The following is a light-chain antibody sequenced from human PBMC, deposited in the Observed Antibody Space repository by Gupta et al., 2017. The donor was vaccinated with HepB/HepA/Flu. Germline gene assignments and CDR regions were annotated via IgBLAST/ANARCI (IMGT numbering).Light chain of an antibody. CDR3: AAWDDSLSGVV. CDR2: RNN. J-gene: IGLJ2*01. V-gene: IGLV1-47*01. Sequence: QSVLTQPPSASGTPGQRVTISCSGSSSNIGSNYVYWYQQLPGTSPELLIYRNNQRPSGVPDRFSGSKSGTSASLAISGLRAEDEADYYCAAWDDSLSGVVFGGGNKLTVL. CDR1: SSNIGSNY.